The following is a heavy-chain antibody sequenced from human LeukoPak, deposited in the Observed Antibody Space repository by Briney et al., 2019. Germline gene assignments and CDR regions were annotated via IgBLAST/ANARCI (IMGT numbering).Heavy chain of an antibody. J-gene: IGHJ4*02. CDR2: INPNSGGT. Sequence: GASVKVSCKASGYTFTGYYMHWVRQAPGQGLEWMGWINPNSGGTNYAQKFQGRVTMTRDTSISTAYMELSRLRSDDTAVYYCARASTGGYYYGSGSQNFDYWGQGTLVTVSS. CDR1: GYTFTGYY. V-gene: IGHV1-2*02. CDR3: ARASTGGYYYGSGSQNFDY. D-gene: IGHD3-10*01.